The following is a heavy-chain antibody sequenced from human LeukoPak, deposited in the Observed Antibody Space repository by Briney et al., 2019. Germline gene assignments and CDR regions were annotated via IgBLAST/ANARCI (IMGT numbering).Heavy chain of an antibody. CDR3: ATDRIFSGSSGYYRYFDY. Sequence: ASVKVSCKVSGYTLTELSMHWVRQAPGKGLEWMGGFDPEDGETIYAQKFQGRVIMTEDTSTDTAYMELSSLRSEDTAVYYCATDRIFSGSSGYYRYFDYWGQGTLVTVSS. CDR2: FDPEDGET. V-gene: IGHV1-24*01. J-gene: IGHJ4*02. D-gene: IGHD3-22*01. CDR1: GYTLTELS.